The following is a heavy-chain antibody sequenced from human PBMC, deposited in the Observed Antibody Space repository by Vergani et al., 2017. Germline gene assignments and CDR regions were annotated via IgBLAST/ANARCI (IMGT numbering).Heavy chain of an antibody. CDR1: GSSISSYY. Sequence: QVQLQESGPGLVKPSETLSLTCTVSGSSISSYYWSWIRQPPGKGLEWIGYIYYSGSTNYNPSLKSRVTISVDTSKNQFSLKLSSVTAADTAVYYCARRSQSRYETYYYYGMDVWGQGTTVTVSS. CDR3: ARRSQSRYETYYYYGMDV. J-gene: IGHJ6*02. D-gene: IGHD5-12*01. V-gene: IGHV4-59*01. CDR2: IYYSGST.